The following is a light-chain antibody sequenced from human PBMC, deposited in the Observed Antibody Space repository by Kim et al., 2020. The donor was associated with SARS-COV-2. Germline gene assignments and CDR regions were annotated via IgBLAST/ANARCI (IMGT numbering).Light chain of an antibody. J-gene: IGKJ4*01. CDR1: RSLLYSNGYNY. CDR3: MQAVQSPLT. V-gene: IGKV2-28*01. Sequence: EIVMTQSPVSLPVTPGEPASISCRSSRSLLYSNGYNYLDWYVQKPGQSPQLLIYLGSNRAPGVPDRFSGSGSGTDFTLRISRVEAEDVGFYYCMQAVQSPLTFGGGTKVDIK. CDR2: LGS.